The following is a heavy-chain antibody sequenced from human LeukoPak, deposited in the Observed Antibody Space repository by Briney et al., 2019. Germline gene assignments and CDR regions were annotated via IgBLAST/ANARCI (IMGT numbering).Heavy chain of an antibody. CDR3: ARGRGSSWYYFDS. V-gene: IGHV4-30-4*01. Sequence: SQTLSLTCTVSGGSISSGDYYWSWIRQPPGKGLEWIGYIYYSGSTYYNPSLKSRVTISVDTSKNQFSLNLSSVTAADTAVYYCARGRGSSWYYFDSWGQGTLVTVSS. D-gene: IGHD6-13*01. CDR2: IYYSGST. CDR1: GGSISSGDYY. J-gene: IGHJ4*02.